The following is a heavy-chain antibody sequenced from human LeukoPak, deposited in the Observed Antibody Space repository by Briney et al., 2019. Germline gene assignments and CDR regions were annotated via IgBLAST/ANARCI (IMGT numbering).Heavy chain of an antibody. CDR2: TRNKANSYTT. Sequence: GGSLRLSCAASGFTFSDHYMDWVRQAPGEGLEWVGRTRNKANSYTTEYAASVKVRFTISRDDSKNSLYLQMNSLKTEDTAVYYCARAYERPCYFDYWREGTLVTHSS. CDR1: GFTFSDHY. CDR3: ARAYERPCYFDY. D-gene: IGHD3-22*01. V-gene: IGHV3-72*01. J-gene: IGHJ4*02.